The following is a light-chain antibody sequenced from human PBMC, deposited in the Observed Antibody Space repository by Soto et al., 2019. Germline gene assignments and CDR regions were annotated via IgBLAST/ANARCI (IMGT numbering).Light chain of an antibody. J-gene: IGKJ1*01. CDR3: QQYFTSPWT. CDR2: WAS. Sequence: DIVMTQSPDSLAVSLGERATFNCKSSQSILDRSKNKYYLAWYQQKSGQPPKLLIYWASLREPGVPDRFTGSGSGTDFTLTISSLQAEDVAVYYCQQYFTSPWTLGQGTKVEI. V-gene: IGKV4-1*01. CDR1: QSILDRSKNKYY.